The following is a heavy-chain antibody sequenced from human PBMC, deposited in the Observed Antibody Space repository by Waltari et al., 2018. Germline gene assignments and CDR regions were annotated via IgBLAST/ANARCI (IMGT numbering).Heavy chain of an antibody. V-gene: IGHV1-69*06. D-gene: IGHD6-13*01. CDR3: ARRTAAGTIDY. CDR2: IIPIFGTA. J-gene: IGHJ4*02. CDR1: SYA. Sequence: SYAISWVRQAPGQGLEWMGRIIPIFGTANYAQKFQGRVTITADKSTSTAYMELSSLRSEDTAVYYCARRTAAGTIDYWGQGTLVTVSS.